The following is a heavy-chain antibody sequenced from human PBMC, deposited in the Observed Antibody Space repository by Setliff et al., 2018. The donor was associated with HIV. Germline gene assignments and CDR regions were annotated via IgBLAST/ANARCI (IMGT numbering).Heavy chain of an antibody. J-gene: IGHJ6*03. CDR3: AKSGYCGSSTCRNYFYYMDV. D-gene: IGHD2-2*01. CDR1: GFTFNSYA. Sequence: GGSLRLSCAASGFTFNSYAMSWVRQAPGKGLVWVSRINTDGSSTTYADSVKGRFTISRDNSNNTLYLQMNSLRAEDTAVHYCAKSGYCGSSTCRNYFYYMDVWGKGTTVTVSS. V-gene: IGHV3-23*01. CDR2: INTDGSST.